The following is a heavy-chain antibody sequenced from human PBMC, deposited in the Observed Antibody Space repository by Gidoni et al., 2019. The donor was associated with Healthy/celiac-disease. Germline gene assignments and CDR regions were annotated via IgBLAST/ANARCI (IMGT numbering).Heavy chain of an antibody. CDR1: GFTFSRYA. D-gene: IGHD3-3*01. CDR2: ISGSGGST. CDR3: AKDPFRTMFGVVIPVID. V-gene: IGHV3-23*01. Sequence: EVQLLESGGVLVQPGGSLRLSCAASGFTFSRYAMSWVRQAPGKGLEWVSAISGSGGSTYYADSVKGRFTISRDNSKNTLYLQMNSLRAEDTAVYYCAKDPFRTMFGVVIPVIDWGQGTLVTVSS. J-gene: IGHJ4*02.